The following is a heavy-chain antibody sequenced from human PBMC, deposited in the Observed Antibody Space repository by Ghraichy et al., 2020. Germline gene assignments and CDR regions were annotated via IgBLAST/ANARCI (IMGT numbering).Heavy chain of an antibody. CDR2: IYHSGST. J-gene: IGHJ3*01. V-gene: IGHV4-30-2*01. CDR3: ARVRADCSSTSCYAGAF. Sequence: GYIYHSGSTYYNPSLKSRVTISVDRSKNQFSLKLSSVTAADTAVYYCARVRADCSSTSCYAGAF. D-gene: IGHD2-2*01.